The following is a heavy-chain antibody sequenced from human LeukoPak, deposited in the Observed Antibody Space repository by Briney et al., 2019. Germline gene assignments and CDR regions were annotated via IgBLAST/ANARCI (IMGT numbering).Heavy chain of an antibody. D-gene: IGHD3-22*01. V-gene: IGHV4-39*01. J-gene: IGHJ5*02. CDR2: IYYSGST. CDR1: GGSISSSSYY. Sequence: SETLSLTCTVSGGSISSSSYYWGWIRQPPGKGLEWIGSIYYSGSTYYNPSLKSRVTISVDTSKNQFSLKLSSVTAADTAVYYCARNQGLKTCYYDSSGYGGPFDPWGQGTLVTVSS. CDR3: ARNQGLKTCYYDSSGYGGPFDP.